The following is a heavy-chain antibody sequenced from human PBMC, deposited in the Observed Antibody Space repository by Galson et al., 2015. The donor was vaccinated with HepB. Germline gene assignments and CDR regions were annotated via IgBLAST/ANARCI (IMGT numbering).Heavy chain of an antibody. CDR2: FDPEEGET. J-gene: IGHJ3*01. Sequence: SVKVSCKVPGSTLNELSIHWVRQAPGKGLEWVGGFDPEEGETIYAQKFQDTLTMTEDTSTDTVYMELTSLTSEDTAIYFCVGSGDFHAFYLWGQGTMVTVSS. D-gene: IGHD3-10*01. V-gene: IGHV1-24*01. CDR3: VGSGDFHAFYL. CDR1: GSTLNELS.